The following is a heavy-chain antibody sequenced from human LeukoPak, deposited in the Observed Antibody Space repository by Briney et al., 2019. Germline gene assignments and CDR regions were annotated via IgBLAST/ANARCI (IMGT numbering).Heavy chain of an antibody. J-gene: IGHJ6*04. CDR3: ARGPSLYYYYYGMDV. V-gene: IGHV3-48*03. CDR1: GFTFSSYE. Sequence: PGGSLRLSCAASGFTFSSYEMNWVRQAPGKGLEWVSYTSSSGSTIYYADSVKGRFTISRDNAKNSLYLQMNSLRAEDTAVYYCARGPSLYYYYYGMDVWGKGTTVTVSS. CDR2: TSSSGSTI.